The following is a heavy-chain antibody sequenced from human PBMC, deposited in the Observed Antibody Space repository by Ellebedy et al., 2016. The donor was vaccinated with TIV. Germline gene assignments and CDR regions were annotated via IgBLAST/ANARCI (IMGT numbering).Heavy chain of an antibody. D-gene: IGHD1-26*01. CDR3: ARGINGRNAFDI. V-gene: IGHV3-53*01. CDR1: GFTFNSYW. Sequence: GESLKISCAASGFTFNSYWMSWVRQAPGKGLEWVSVIYSGGSTFYADSVKGRFTISRDNSKNTLYLQMNSLRAEDTAVYYCARGINGRNAFDIWGQGTMVTVSS. J-gene: IGHJ3*02. CDR2: IYSGGST.